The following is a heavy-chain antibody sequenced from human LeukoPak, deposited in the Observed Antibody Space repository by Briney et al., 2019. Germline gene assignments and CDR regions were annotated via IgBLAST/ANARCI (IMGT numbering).Heavy chain of an antibody. CDR1: GGSISSSSYH. CDR3: AVYSTLSGWFDP. CDR2: IYYSGTI. Sequence: KPSETLSLTCTVSGGSISSSSYHWGWIRQPPGKGLEWVGNIYYSGTIYYNPSLKSRVTISVDTSKNQFSLKLSSVTAADTAVYYCAVYSTLSGWFDPWGQGTLVTVSS. J-gene: IGHJ5*02. V-gene: IGHV4-39*01. D-gene: IGHD6-13*01.